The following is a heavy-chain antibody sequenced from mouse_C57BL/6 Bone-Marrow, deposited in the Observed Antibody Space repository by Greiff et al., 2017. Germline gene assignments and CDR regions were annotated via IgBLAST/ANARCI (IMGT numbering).Heavy chain of an antibody. V-gene: IGHV1-81*01. Sequence: VQLQQSGAELARPGASVKLSCKASGYTFTSYGISWVKQRTGQGLEWIGEIYPRSGNTYYNEKLKGKATLTADKSSSTAYMELRSLTSEESAVYFCARMRYFYAMDYWGQGTSVTVSS. CDR1: GYTFTSYG. CDR3: ARMRYFYAMDY. CDR2: IYPRSGNT. J-gene: IGHJ4*01.